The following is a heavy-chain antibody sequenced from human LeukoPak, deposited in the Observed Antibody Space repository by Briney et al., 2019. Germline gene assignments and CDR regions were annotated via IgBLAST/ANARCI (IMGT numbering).Heavy chain of an antibody. D-gene: IGHD2-15*01. V-gene: IGHV4-34*01. CDR3: ARARYCSGGSCYVDY. CDR2: INHSRST. J-gene: IGHJ4*02. CDR1: GGSFSGYY. Sequence: SETLSLTCAVYGGSFSGYYWSWIRQPPGKGLEWIGEINHSRSTNYNPSLKSRVTISVDTSKNQFSLKLSSVTAADTAVYYCARARYCSGGSCYVDYWGQGTLVIVSS.